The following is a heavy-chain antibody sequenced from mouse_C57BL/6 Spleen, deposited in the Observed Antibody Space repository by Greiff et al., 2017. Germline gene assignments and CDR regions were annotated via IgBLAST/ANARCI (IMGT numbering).Heavy chain of an antibody. CDR3: ARGDGNYYYAMDY. CDR2: IYPGDGDT. D-gene: IGHD2-1*01. V-gene: IGHV1-82*01. CDR1: GYAFSSSW. J-gene: IGHJ4*01. Sequence: QVQLQQSGPELVKPGASVKISCKASGYAFSSSWMNWVKQRPGKGLEWIGRIYPGDGDTNYNGKFKGKATLTADKSSSTAYMQLSSLTSEDSAVYFCARGDGNYYYAMDYWGQGTSGTVSS.